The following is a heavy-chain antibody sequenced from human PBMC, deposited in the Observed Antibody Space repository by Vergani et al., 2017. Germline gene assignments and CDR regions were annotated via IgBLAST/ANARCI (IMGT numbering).Heavy chain of an antibody. CDR1: GFTFSSYS. CDR3: ARDPHDYGGNFDY. V-gene: IGHV3-21*01. D-gene: IGHD4-23*01. Sequence: EVQLVESGGGLVKPGGSLRLSCAASGFTFSSYSMNWVRQAPGKGLEWVSSISSSSSYIYYADSVKGRFTISRDNAKNSLYLHMNSLRAEDTAVYYCARDPHDYGGNFDYWGQGTLVTVSS. CDR2: ISSSSSYI. J-gene: IGHJ4*02.